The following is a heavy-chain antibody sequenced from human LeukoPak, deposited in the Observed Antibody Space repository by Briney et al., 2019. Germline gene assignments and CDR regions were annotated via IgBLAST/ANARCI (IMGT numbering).Heavy chain of an antibody. V-gene: IGHV4-39*01. CDR2: LYYSGST. CDR3: ARQDTIFGVVISVFFDY. Sequence: PSETLSLTCTVSGGSISSSSYYWGWIRQPPGKGLEWLGSLYYSGSTYYNPYLKSQVTISVDTFKNQFSLKLSSVTDADTAVYYCARQDTIFGVVISVFFDYWGQGTLVTVSS. CDR1: GGSISSSSYY. J-gene: IGHJ4*02. D-gene: IGHD3-3*01.